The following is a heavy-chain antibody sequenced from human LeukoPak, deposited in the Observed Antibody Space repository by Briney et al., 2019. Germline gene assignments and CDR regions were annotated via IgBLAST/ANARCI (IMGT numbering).Heavy chain of an antibody. CDR3: ANPVRLGELSPYDY. J-gene: IGHJ4*02. D-gene: IGHD3-16*02. Sequence: GGSLRLSCAASGVTFSSYAMSWVRQAPGKGLEWVSAISGSGGSTYYADSVKGRFTISRDNSKNTLYLQMNSLRAEDTAVYYCANPVRLGELSPYDYWGQGTLVTVFS. CDR1: GVTFSSYA. V-gene: IGHV3-23*01. CDR2: ISGSGGST.